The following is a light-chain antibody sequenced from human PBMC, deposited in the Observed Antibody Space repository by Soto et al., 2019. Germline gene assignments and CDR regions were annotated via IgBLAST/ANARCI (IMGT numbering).Light chain of an antibody. CDR2: DAS. Sequence: GDIVTITCRASQSITTFLAWYQQKPGKAPQILIYDASKLEPGVPSRFSGSGSGTDFTLTISRLEPDDFAVYYCQQHGTSPITFGQGTRLEIK. CDR1: QSITTF. V-gene: IGKV1-5*01. J-gene: IGKJ5*01. CDR3: QQHGTSPIT.